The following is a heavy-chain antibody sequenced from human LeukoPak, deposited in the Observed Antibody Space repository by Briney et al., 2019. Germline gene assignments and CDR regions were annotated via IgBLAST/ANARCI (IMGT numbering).Heavy chain of an antibody. J-gene: IGHJ4*02. D-gene: IGHD2-8*01. CDR1: GYTFTSYD. Sequence: AASVKVSCKASGYTFTSYDINWVRQATGQGLEWMGWMNPNSGNTGYAQEFQGRVTMTRNTSISTAYMELSSLRSEDTAVYYCARASDGCTNGVCYRIFDYWGQGTLVTVSS. V-gene: IGHV1-8*01. CDR3: ARASDGCTNGVCYRIFDY. CDR2: MNPNSGNT.